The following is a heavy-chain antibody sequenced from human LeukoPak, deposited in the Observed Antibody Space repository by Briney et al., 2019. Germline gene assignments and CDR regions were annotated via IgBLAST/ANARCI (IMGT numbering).Heavy chain of an antibody. CDR3: ARGELGYCSSTSCYDFDY. V-gene: IGHV1-46*01. CDR1: GYTFTSYY. D-gene: IGHD2-2*01. CDR2: INPSGGST. J-gene: IGHJ4*02. Sequence: ASVKVSCKASGYTFTSYYIHWVRQAPGQGLEWVGIINPSGGSTSYAQKFQGRVTMTRDTSTSTVYMELSSLRSEDTAVYYCARGELGYCSSTSCYDFDYWGQGTLGTVSS.